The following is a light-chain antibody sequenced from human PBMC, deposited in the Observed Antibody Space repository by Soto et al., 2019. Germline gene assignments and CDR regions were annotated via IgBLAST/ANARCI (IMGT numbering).Light chain of an antibody. CDR3: AACDDSLNGYV. Sequence: QSVLTQPPSASGTPGQRVTISCSGSSSNIGSNTVNWYQQLPGTAPKLLIYSNNQRPSGVPDRFSGSKSGTSASLAISGLQSEDEADYYCAACDDSLNGYVFATGTKVTVL. CDR2: SNN. V-gene: IGLV1-44*01. CDR1: SSNIGSNT. J-gene: IGLJ1*01.